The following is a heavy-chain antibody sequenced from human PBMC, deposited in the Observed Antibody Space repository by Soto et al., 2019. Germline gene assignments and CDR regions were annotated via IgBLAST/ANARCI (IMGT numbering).Heavy chain of an antibody. Sequence: QVQLVQSGAEVKKPGSSVKVSCKASGGTFSSYAISWVRQAPGQGLEWMGGTIPIFGTANYAQNFQGRVTITADESTSTAYMELSVLRSEDTAVYYCARDLRAAGRPGMDVWGQGTTVTVSS. V-gene: IGHV1-69*01. CDR2: TIPIFGTA. D-gene: IGHD6-13*01. J-gene: IGHJ6*02. CDR1: GGTFSSYA. CDR3: ARDLRAAGRPGMDV.